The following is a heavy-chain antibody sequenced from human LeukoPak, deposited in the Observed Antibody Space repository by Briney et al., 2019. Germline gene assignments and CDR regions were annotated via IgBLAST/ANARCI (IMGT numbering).Heavy chain of an antibody. CDR1: GFTFDDYG. J-gene: IGHJ6*03. V-gene: IGHV3-20*04. CDR3: ARASANCSSTSCPRGYYYYYMDV. Sequence: GGSLRLSCAASGFTFDDYGMSWVRHAPGKGLEWVSGINWNGGSTGYADSVKGRFTISRDNAKNSLYLQMNSLRAEDTALYYCARASANCSSTSCPRGYYYYYMDVWGKGTTVTVSS. D-gene: IGHD2-2*01. CDR2: INWNGGST.